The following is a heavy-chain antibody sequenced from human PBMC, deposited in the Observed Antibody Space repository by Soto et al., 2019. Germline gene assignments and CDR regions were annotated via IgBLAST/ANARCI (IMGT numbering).Heavy chain of an antibody. CDR1: GYTFTSYG. D-gene: IGHD6-19*01. Sequence: ASVKVSCKASGYTFTSYGISWVRQAPGQGLEWMGWISAYNGNTNYAQKIQGRVTMTTDTSTSTAYMELRSLRSDDTAVYYCASIAVAGNYYYYYMDVWGKGTTVTVSS. V-gene: IGHV1-18*01. CDR3: ASIAVAGNYYYYYMDV. J-gene: IGHJ6*03. CDR2: ISAYNGNT.